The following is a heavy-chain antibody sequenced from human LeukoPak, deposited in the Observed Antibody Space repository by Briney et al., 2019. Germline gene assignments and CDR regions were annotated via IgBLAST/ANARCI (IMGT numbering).Heavy chain of an antibody. V-gene: IGHV3-21*01. CDR1: GFTFSSYS. J-gene: IGHJ4*02. Sequence: GGSLRLSCAASGFTFSSYSINWVRQAPGKGLEWVSSISSSSSYIYYADSVKGRFTISRDNAKNSLYLQMNSLRAEDTAVYYCARVVRRIAPIWGQGTLVTVSS. CDR2: ISSSSSYI. D-gene: IGHD6-13*01. CDR3: ARVVRRIAPI.